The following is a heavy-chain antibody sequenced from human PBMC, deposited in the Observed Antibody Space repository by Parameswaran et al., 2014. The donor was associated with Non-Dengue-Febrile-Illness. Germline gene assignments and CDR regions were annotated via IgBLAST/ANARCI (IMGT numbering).Heavy chain of an antibody. CDR2: INPSGGST. J-gene: IGHJ4*02. CDR3: ARAGKDLYSYIYYFDY. Sequence: WVRQAPGQGLEWMGIINPSGGSTSYAQKFQGRVTMTRDTSTSTVYMELSSLRSEDTAVYYCARAGKDLYSYIYYFDYWGQGTLVTLL. D-gene: IGHD5-18*01. V-gene: IGHV1-46*01.